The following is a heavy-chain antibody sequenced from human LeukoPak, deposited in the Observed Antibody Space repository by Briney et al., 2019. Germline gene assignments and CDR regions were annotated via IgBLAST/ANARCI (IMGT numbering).Heavy chain of an antibody. D-gene: IGHD2/OR15-2a*01. CDR3: ARDLDFYATDY. Sequence: GGSLTLSCAASGFSLSRYWMSWVRQAPGKGLEWVANIGKDGTGNKYVDSVKGRFIISRDNAKNSVYLEMNSLRADDTAVYYCARDLDFYATDYWGQGPRDTVSS. V-gene: IGHV3-7*01. J-gene: IGHJ4*02. CDR1: GFSLSRYW. CDR2: IGKDGTGN.